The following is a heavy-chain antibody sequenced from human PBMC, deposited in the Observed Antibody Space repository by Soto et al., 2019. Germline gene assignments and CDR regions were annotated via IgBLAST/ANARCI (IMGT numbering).Heavy chain of an antibody. V-gene: IGHV1-3*01. CDR3: ARHSGYDYGARGNWFDP. D-gene: IGHD5-12*01. J-gene: IGHJ5*02. CDR2: INAGNGNT. CDR1: GYTFTSYA. Sequence: ASVKVSCKASGYTFTSYAMHWVRQAPGQRLEWMGWINAGNGNTKYSQKFQGRVTITRDTSASTAYMELSSLRSEDTAVYYCARHSGYDYGARGNWFDPWGQGTLVTVSS.